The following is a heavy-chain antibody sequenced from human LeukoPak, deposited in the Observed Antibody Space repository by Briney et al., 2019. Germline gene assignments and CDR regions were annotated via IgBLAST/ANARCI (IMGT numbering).Heavy chain of an antibody. J-gene: IGHJ4*02. CDR1: GYSFTSYW. Sequence: GESLRISCKGSGYSFTSYWISWVRQMPGKGLEWMGRIDPSDSYTNYSPSFQGHVTISADKSISTAYLQWSSLKASDTAMYYCARISDFYCSSTSCFSIDYWGQGTLVTVSS. CDR2: IDPSDSYT. V-gene: IGHV5-10-1*01. D-gene: IGHD2-2*01. CDR3: ARISDFYCSSTSCFSIDY.